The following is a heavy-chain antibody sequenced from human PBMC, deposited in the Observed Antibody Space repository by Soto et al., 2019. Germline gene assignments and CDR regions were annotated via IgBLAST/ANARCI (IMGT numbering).Heavy chain of an antibody. CDR2: IYSNGSA. CDR3: ARGGTRSADLPTY. D-gene: IGHD1-1*01. Sequence: VRLQESGPGLVEPSETLSLTCSVSGDSINNYYWSWIRQPAGKGLEWIGRIYSNGSANYNPSLKTRGTMSVDTSKNQVFLSVTSVTAADTAVYFCARGGTRSADLPTYWGQGIQVIVSS. V-gene: IGHV4-4*07. J-gene: IGHJ4*02. CDR1: GDSINNYY.